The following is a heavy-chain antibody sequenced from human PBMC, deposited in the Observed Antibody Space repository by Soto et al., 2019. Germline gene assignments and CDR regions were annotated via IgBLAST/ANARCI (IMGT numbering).Heavy chain of an antibody. CDR1: GGSFSGYY. J-gene: IGHJ6*03. CDR3: ARGGYYGSGSYYNGHYYYMDV. CDR2: INHSGST. D-gene: IGHD3-10*01. V-gene: IGHV4-34*01. Sequence: LTCAVYGGSFSGYYWSWIRQPPGKGLEWIGEINHSGSTNYNPSLKSRVTISVDTSKNQFSLKLSSVTAADTAVYYCARGGYYGSGSYYNGHYYYMDVWGKGTTVTVSS.